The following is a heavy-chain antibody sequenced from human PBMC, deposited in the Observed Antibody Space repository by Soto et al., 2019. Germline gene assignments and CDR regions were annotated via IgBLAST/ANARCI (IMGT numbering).Heavy chain of an antibody. J-gene: IGHJ5*02. CDR1: GGSISGSY. CDR2: VYYTGST. Sequence: PSETLSVTCSVSGGSISGSYWSWIRQSPGKGLEWLGYVYYTGSTNYSPSLRSRVSISVDTSKNEFSLKLSSVTAADTAVYYCARDRAHLGWFDPWGQGTLVTVSS. V-gene: IGHV4-59*12. CDR3: ARDRAHLGWFDP. D-gene: IGHD3-16*01.